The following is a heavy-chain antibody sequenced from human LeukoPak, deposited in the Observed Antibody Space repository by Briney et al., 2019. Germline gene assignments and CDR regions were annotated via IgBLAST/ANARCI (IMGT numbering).Heavy chain of an antibody. CDR2: IYTSGST. CDR3: ARDVGAHSSGWYSVAFDI. D-gene: IGHD6-19*01. J-gene: IGHJ3*02. Sequence: TPSETLSLTCTVSGGSISSYYWSWIRQPAGKGLEWIGRIYTSGSTNYNPSLKSRVTMSVDTSKNQFSLKLSSVAAADTAVYYCARDVGAHSSGWYSVAFDIWGQGTKVTVSS. V-gene: IGHV4-4*07. CDR1: GGSISSYY.